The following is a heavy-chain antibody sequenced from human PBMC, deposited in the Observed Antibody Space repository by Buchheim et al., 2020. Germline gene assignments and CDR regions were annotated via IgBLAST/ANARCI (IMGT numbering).Heavy chain of an antibody. CDR3: ARGTGQIVYFYGMDV. V-gene: IGHV4-34*01. CDR2: FNYDGRT. D-gene: IGHD2-21*01. CDR1: DGSFSSFY. Sequence: QVLLQQGGARLLKPSETLSLTCDVSDGSFSSFYWTWIRQPPGKGLEWIGEFNYDGRTNYSPSLKSRVIILVDRSRNKFSLNLRSVTAADTGVYYCARGTGQIVYFYGMDVWGQGTT. J-gene: IGHJ6*02.